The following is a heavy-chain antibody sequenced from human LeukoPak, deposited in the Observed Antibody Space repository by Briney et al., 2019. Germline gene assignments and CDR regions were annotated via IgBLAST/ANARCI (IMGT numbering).Heavy chain of an antibody. CDR2: ISGRGGST. CDR3: AKVGSAGAYYYLYMDV. D-gene: IGHD4/OR15-4a*01. Sequence: PGGSLRLSCAASGFTFSSYATSWVPQAPGKGREWVSAISGRGGSTYYADSVRGRFTISRDSSKHALHLQINSLRAEDTAVYYCAKVGSAGAYYYLYMDVWGKGTTVSVSS. J-gene: IGHJ6*03. CDR1: GFTFSSYA. V-gene: IGHV3-23*01.